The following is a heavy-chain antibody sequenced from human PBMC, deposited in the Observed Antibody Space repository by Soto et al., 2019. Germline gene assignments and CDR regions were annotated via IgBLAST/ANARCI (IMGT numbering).Heavy chain of an antibody. CDR3: ATSTVAYVDIVSSTTRGYFDH. CDR2: IYPGDSDT. J-gene: IGHJ4*02. D-gene: IGHD5-12*01. V-gene: IGHV5-51*01. Sequence: GESLKISCEGSGYNFNTYWIGWVRQMPGKGLEWMALIYPGDSDTGYSPSFEGQVTLSVDRSISTAYLQWSSLKASDTAIYYCATSTVAYVDIVSSTTRGYFDHWGQGTLVTVSS. CDR1: GYNFNTYW.